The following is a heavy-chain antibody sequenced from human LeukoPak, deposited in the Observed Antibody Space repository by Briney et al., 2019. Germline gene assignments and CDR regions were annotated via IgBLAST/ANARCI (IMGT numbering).Heavy chain of an antibody. V-gene: IGHV3-30*02. CDR2: IRYDGNNK. D-gene: IGHD2-2*01. CDR3: AKIEGKYQLADVPDH. CDR1: GFTFSTYG. J-gene: IGHJ4*02. Sequence: GGSLKLSCAASGFTFSTYGMHWVRQAPGKGLEWVAFIRYDGNNKYYADFVKGRFTISRDNSKNTLYLHMNSLRTEDTAVYYCAKIEGKYQLADVPDHWGQGTLVTVSS.